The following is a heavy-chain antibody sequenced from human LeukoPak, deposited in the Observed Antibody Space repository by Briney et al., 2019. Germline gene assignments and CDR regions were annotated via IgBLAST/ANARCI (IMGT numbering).Heavy chain of an antibody. Sequence: SETLSLTCTISGGSISGSSYYWGWIRQPPGKGLEWIGSIYYSGNTYYNPSLKIRVTIFVDTSKNQFSLKLNSVTAADTAVYYCARSQATAMVSDYWGQGTLVTVSS. CDR3: ARSQATAMVSDY. CDR1: GGSISGSSYY. CDR2: IYYSGNT. J-gene: IGHJ4*02. V-gene: IGHV4-39*01. D-gene: IGHD2-2*01.